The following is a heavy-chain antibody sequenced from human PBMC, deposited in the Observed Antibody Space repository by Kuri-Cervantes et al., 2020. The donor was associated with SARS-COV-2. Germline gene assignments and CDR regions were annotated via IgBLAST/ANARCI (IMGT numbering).Heavy chain of an antibody. CDR3: ARVSTNLYCYYGMDV. CDR2: IYHSGST. D-gene: IGHD2-2*01. J-gene: IGHJ6*02. CDR1: GYSISSGYY. Sequence: SETLSLTCAVSGYSISSGYYWGWIRQPPGKGLEWIGSIYHSGSTYYNPSLKSRVTISVDTSKNQFSLKLSSVTAADTAVYYCARVSTNLYCYYGMDVWGQGTTVTVSS. V-gene: IGHV4-38-2*01.